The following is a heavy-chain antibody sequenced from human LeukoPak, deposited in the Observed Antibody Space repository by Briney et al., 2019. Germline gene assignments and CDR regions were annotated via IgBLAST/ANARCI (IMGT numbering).Heavy chain of an antibody. CDR3: ARHPPGFWSGYRGSDY. CDR1: GFTFSSYG. Sequence: GGSLRLSCAASGFTFSSYGMHWVRQAPGKGLEWVAFIRYDGSNKYYADSVKGRFTISRDNSKNTLYLQMNSLRAEDTAMYYCARHPPGFWSGYRGSDYWGQGTLVTVSS. V-gene: IGHV3-30*02. CDR2: IRYDGSNK. J-gene: IGHJ4*02. D-gene: IGHD3-3*01.